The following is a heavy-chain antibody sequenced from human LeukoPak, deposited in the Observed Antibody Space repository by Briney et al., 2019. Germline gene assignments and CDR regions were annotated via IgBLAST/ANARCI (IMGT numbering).Heavy chain of an antibody. D-gene: IGHD2-2*01. V-gene: IGHV1-2*02. J-gene: IGHJ6*02. CDR3: AREKGVPASSYYYGMDV. CDR1: AYNFIGYY. CDR2: INPNSGGR. Sequence: GASVKVSCNTSAYNFIGYYMNWARQAPGQGLEWMGWINPNSGGRNYAQKFQGGVTMTRDTFINTAHMELRTLTSDDTAIYYCAREKGVPASSYYYGMDVWGQGTTVTVS.